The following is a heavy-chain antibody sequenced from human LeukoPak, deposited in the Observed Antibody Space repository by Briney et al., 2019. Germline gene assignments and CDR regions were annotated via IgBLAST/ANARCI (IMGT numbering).Heavy chain of an antibody. CDR1: GFIFSDYY. CDR2: ISGDGSTI. CDR3: ARLWDPPNWFDP. V-gene: IGHV3-11*01. Sequence: GGSLRLSCAASGFIFSDYYMSWIRQAPGKGLEWVSYISGDGSTIYQADAVRGRFTISRDNAKNSLSLQMNSLRAEDTAVYYCARLWDPPNWFDPWGQGTLVTVSS. D-gene: IGHD3-16*01. J-gene: IGHJ5*02.